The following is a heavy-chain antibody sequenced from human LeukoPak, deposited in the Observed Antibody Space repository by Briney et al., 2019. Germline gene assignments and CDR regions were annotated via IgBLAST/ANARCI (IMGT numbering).Heavy chain of an antibody. J-gene: IGHJ4*02. CDR1: GCTLTELS. D-gene: IGHD2-21*02. CDR2: FDPEDGET. V-gene: IGHV1-24*01. CDR3: ATEFLYCGGDCPLY. Sequence: VSVKVSCKVSGCTLTELSMHWVRQAPGKGLEWMGGFDPEDGETIYAQKFQGRVTMTEDTSTDTAYMELSSLRSEDTAVYYCATEFLYCGGDCPLYWGQGTLVTVSS.